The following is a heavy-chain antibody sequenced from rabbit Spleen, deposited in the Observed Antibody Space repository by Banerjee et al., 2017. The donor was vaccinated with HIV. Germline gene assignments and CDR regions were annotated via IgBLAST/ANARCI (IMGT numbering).Heavy chain of an antibody. Sequence: QSLEESGGDLVKPGASLTLTCTASGLDFSRSYWICWVRQAPGKGLEWIACTDVFGSGVTHYATWAKGRFTISRTSSTTVTLQMTSLTAADTAIYFCARDLVAVIGWNFGLWGPGTLVTVS. CDR1: GLDFSRSYW. CDR2: TDVFGSGVT. V-gene: IGHV1S40*01. J-gene: IGHJ6*01. D-gene: IGHD5-1*01. CDR3: ARDLVAVIGWNFGL.